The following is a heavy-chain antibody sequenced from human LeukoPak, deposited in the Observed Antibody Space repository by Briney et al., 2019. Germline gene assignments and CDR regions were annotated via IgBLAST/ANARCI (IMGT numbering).Heavy chain of an antibody. D-gene: IGHD5-18*01. CDR3: GKTTVGYSSGQKPAWPVDY. Sequence: QPGGSLRLSCEASGFTFGSHAMYWVRQAPGKGLEWVASIFGSGGSPHYADSVKGRFTISRDNSRNTVYLQINSLRAEDTAVYYCGKTTVGYSSGQKPAWPVDYWGQGTLVTVSS. V-gene: IGHV3-23*01. J-gene: IGHJ4*02. CDR2: IFGSGGSP. CDR1: GFTFGSHA.